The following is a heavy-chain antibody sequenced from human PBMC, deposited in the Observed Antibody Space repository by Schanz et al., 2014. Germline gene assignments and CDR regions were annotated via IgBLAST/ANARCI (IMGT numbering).Heavy chain of an antibody. CDR2: IGGDASRT. CDR3: ARAPPLVRGIAGWFGP. CDR1: GFTFSSYA. J-gene: IGHJ5*02. V-gene: IGHV3-23*04. Sequence: EVQLVESGGGLVQPGGSLRLSCAASGFTFSSYAMSWVRQAPGKGPEWVSAIGGDASRTYYADSVKGRFTISRDNSKGTLYLQINSRRAADTAVYYCARAPPLVRGIAGWFGPWGQGSLVTVSS. D-gene: IGHD3-10*01.